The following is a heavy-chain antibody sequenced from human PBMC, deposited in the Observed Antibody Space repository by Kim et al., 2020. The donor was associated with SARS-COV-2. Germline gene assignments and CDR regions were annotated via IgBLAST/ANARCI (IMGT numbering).Heavy chain of an antibody. CDR2: INEGGSRT. V-gene: IGHV3-23*01. J-gene: IGHJ4*02. CDR1: GFPFSRFA. Sequence: GGSLRLSCAASGFPFSRFAMSWARQAPGKGLEWVSTINEGGSRTHYADSVRGRFTISRDNSKSTLFLQMNRLRAEDTAIYYCDASDYWGQGSLVTVSS. CDR3: DASDY.